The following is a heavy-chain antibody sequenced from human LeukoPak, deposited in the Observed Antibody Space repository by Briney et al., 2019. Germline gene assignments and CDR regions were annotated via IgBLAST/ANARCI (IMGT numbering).Heavy chain of an antibody. D-gene: IGHD6-13*01. V-gene: IGHV3-43*01. Sequence: GGSLRLSCEASGFTFYDYTMHWVRQRPGRGLEWVSLVSWDGFITFYEDSVKGRFIISRDNSKNSIYLQMNSLGFEDTAFYFCARSPAYSREELDSWGPGTLVTVSS. CDR2: VSWDGFIT. CDR3: ARSPAYSREELDS. J-gene: IGHJ4*02. CDR1: GFTFYDYT.